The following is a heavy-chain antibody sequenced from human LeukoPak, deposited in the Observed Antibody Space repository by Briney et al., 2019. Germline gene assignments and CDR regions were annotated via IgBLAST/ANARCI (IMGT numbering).Heavy chain of an antibody. Sequence: SETLSLTCTVSSGSISSYYWSWIRQPPGKGLEWIGYIYYSGSTNYNPSLKSRVTISVDTSKNQFSLKLSSETAADTAVYYCARVWYSSGPNWFDPWGQGTLVTVSS. J-gene: IGHJ5*02. CDR2: IYYSGST. D-gene: IGHD6-19*01. CDR1: SGSISSYY. V-gene: IGHV4-59*01. CDR3: ARVWYSSGPNWFDP.